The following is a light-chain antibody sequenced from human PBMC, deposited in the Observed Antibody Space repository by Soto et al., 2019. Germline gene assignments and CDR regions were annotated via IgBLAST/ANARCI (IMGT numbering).Light chain of an antibody. Sequence: VLTPSPATLSLSPGDRATLSCRASQSVSSYLAWYQQKPGQAPRLLIYDASNRATGIPARFSGSGSGTDFTLTISSLEPEDFAVYYCQQRSNWITFGQGTRLEI. CDR2: DAS. CDR1: QSVSSY. CDR3: QQRSNWIT. V-gene: IGKV3-11*01. J-gene: IGKJ5*01.